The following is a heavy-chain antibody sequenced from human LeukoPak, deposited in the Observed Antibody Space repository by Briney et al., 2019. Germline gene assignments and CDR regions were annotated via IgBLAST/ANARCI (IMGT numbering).Heavy chain of an antibody. CDR1: GSTFSSYE. Sequence: PGGSLRLSCAASGSTFSSYEMNWVRQAPGKGLEWVSYISSSGSTIYYADSVKGRFTISRDNAKNSLYLQMNSLRAEDTAVYYCARDRSGYTFDDWGQGTLVTVSS. CDR2: ISSSGSTI. J-gene: IGHJ4*02. D-gene: IGHD5-18*01. CDR3: ARDRSGYTFDD. V-gene: IGHV3-48*03.